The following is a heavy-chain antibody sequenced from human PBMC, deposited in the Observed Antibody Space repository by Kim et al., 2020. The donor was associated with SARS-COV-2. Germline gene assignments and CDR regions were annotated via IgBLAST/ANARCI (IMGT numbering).Heavy chain of an antibody. Sequence: SVKGRVTISRDKSKNTLYLQMNSLRAEDTAVYYCARSVYLAAASAPYFDYWGQGTLVTVSS. V-gene: IGHV3-53*01. D-gene: IGHD6-13*01. CDR3: ARSVYLAAASAPYFDY. J-gene: IGHJ4*02.